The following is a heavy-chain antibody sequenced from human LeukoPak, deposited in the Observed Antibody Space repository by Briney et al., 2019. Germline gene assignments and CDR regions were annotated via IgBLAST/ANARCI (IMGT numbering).Heavy chain of an antibody. Sequence: SETLSLTCTVSGRSITSSYCHWIRQPPGKGLEWIGYIHYSGSTNYNPSLRSRVAMSVDTSRNQFSLKLTSVTAADTAVCYCTRTPNPDFFDDWGQGTLVTVSS. CDR2: IHYSGST. D-gene: IGHD2-21*02. V-gene: IGHV4-59*01. J-gene: IGHJ4*02. CDR3: TRTPNPDFFDD. CDR1: GRSITSSY.